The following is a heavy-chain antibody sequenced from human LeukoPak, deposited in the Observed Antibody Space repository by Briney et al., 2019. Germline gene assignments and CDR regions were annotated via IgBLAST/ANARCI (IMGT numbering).Heavy chain of an antibody. Sequence: SETLSLTCTVSGGSISSGVYYWSWIRQHPGKGLEWIGYIYYSGSTYYNPSLKSRVTISVDTSKNQFSLKLSSVTAADTAVYYCAREFPQLHDYTGFDPWGQGTLVTVSS. D-gene: IGHD4-4*01. V-gene: IGHV4-31*03. J-gene: IGHJ5*02. CDR2: IYYSGST. CDR1: GGSISSGVYY. CDR3: AREFPQLHDYTGFDP.